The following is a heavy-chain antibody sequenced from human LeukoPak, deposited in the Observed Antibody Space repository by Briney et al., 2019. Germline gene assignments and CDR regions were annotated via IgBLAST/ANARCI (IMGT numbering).Heavy chain of an antibody. V-gene: IGHV4-59*01. CDR2: IYYSGST. D-gene: IGHD3-3*01. J-gene: IGHJ3*02. Sequence: SETLSLTCTVSGGSISSYYWSWIRQPPGKGLEWIGYIYYSGSTNYNPSLKSRVTISVDTSKNQFSLKLSSVTAADTAVYYCARTEGGDTTIFGVVDAFDIWGQGTMVTVSS. CDR3: ARTEGGDTTIFGVVDAFDI. CDR1: GGSISSYY.